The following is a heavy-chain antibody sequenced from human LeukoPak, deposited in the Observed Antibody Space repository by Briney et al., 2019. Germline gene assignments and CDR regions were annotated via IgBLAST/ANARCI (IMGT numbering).Heavy chain of an antibody. V-gene: IGHV4-39*01. Sequence: SETLSLTCTVSGGSIGSSSYYWGWIRQPPGTGLEWIGSIYYSGSTYYNPSLKSRVTISVDTSKNLFSLKLSSVTAADTAVYYCARQVDCSGGSCYTFDYWGQGTLVTVSS. J-gene: IGHJ4*02. CDR2: IYYSGST. D-gene: IGHD2-15*01. CDR3: ARQVDCSGGSCYTFDY. CDR1: GGSIGSSSYY.